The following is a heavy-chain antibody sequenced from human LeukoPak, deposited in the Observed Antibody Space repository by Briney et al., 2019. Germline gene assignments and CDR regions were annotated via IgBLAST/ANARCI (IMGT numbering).Heavy chain of an antibody. CDR3: ARDLMTTVTIRYFDY. J-gene: IGHJ4*02. Sequence: SETLSLTCTVSGFSISSYYWSWLRQPAGKGLEWIGRIYTSGSTNYNPSLKSRVTMSVDTSKNQFSLKLSSVTAADTAVYYCARDLMTTVTIRYFDYWGQGTLVTVSS. CDR1: GFSISSYY. D-gene: IGHD4-17*01. V-gene: IGHV4-4*07. CDR2: IYTSGST.